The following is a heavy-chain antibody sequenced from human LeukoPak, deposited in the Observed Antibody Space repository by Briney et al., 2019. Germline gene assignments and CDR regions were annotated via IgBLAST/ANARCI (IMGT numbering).Heavy chain of an antibody. J-gene: IGHJ4*02. D-gene: IGHD6-13*01. Sequence: GGSLRLSCAASGFTFSSYGMHWVRQAPGKGLEWVAVIWYDGSNKYYTDSVKGRFTISTDNSRNTLYLQMNSLRAEDTAVYYCARDPSRPYSSSWLDYWGQGTLVTVSS. CDR3: ARDPSRPYSSSWLDY. CDR2: IWYDGSNK. V-gene: IGHV3-33*01. CDR1: GFTFSSYG.